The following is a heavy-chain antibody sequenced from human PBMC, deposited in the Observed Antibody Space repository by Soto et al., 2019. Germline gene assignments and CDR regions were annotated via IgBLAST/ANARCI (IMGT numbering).Heavy chain of an antibody. D-gene: IGHD4-4*01. J-gene: IGHJ3*01. V-gene: IGHV1-18*01. CDR2: VSTNNDDT. CDR3: ARELSTDSSAFDV. Sequence: ASVKVSCKTSGYTFTAHGLAWLRQAPGQRPEWMGWVSTNNDDTNYAQKLQGRVSMTSDRSTTTTYMELRSLRSDDTAIYYCARELSTDSSAFDVWGLGTMVTVSS. CDR1: GYTFTAHG.